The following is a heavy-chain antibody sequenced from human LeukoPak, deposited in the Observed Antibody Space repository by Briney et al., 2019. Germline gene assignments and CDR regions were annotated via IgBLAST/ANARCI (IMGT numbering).Heavy chain of an antibody. J-gene: IGHJ4*02. CDR3: ARSSTSGSYPLFGY. D-gene: IGHD1-26*01. CDR1: GYTFTSYA. V-gene: IGHV7-4-1*02. CDR2: INTNTGNP. Sequence: ASVKVSCKASGYTFTSYAMNWVRQAPGQGLEWMGWINTNTGNPTYAQGFTGRFVFSLDTSVSTAYLQISSLKAEDAAVYYCARSSTSGSYPLFGYWGQGTLVTVSS.